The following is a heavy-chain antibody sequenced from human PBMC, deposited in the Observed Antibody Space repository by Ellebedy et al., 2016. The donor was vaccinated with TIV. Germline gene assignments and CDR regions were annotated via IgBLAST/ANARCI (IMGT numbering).Heavy chain of an antibody. V-gene: IGHV3-23*01. CDR1: GFTFRDFA. D-gene: IGHD4-17*01. Sequence: GESLKISCAASGFTFRDFAMNWVRQAPGKGLEWVSAISPSGDITYFADSVKGRFTISRDNAKNSLYLQMNSLRAEDTAVYYCARVTTLATGTGYYFDYWGQGTLVTVSS. J-gene: IGHJ4*02. CDR3: ARVTTLATGTGYYFDY. CDR2: ISPSGDIT.